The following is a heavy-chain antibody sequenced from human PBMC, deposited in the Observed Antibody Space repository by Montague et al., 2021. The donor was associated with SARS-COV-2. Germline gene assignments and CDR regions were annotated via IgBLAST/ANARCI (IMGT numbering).Heavy chain of an antibody. CDR1: GYSFTTYW. V-gene: IGHV5-10-1*01. CDR3: ATPDY. CDR2: IDPSDSNT. Sequence: QSVAEVKTPGESLRISCKGSGYSFTTYWINWVRQMPGKGLEWMGKIDPSDSNTYCSPSFQGHVTISVDKSISTAYLQWSSLKASDTAMFYCATPDYWGQGTLVTVSS. J-gene: IGHJ4*02.